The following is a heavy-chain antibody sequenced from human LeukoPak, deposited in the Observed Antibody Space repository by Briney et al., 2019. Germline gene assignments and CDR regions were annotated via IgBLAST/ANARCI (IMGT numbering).Heavy chain of an antibody. V-gene: IGHV1-69*04. CDR3: ARDKVPAALNWFDP. J-gene: IGHJ5*02. D-gene: IGHD2-2*01. Sequence: AASVKVSCKASGGTFSSYAISWVRQAPGQGLEWMGRIIPILGIANYAQKFQGRVTITADKSTSTAYMELSSLRSEDTAVYYCARDKVPAALNWFDPWGQGTLVTVSS. CDR2: IIPILGIA. CDR1: GGTFSSYA.